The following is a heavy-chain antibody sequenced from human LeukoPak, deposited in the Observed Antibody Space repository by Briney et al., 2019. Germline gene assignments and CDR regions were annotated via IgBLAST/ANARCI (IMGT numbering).Heavy chain of an antibody. J-gene: IGHJ4*02. V-gene: IGHV3-23*01. D-gene: IGHD3-16*01. CDR3: ARDSPPYDYFDY. CDR2: ISGSGGST. Sequence: AISGSGGSTYYADSVKGRFTISRDNSKNTLYLQMNSLRAEDTAVYYCARDSPPYDYFDYWGQGTLVTVSS.